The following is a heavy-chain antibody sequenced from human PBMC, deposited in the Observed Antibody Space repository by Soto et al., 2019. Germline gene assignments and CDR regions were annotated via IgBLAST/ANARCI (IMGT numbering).Heavy chain of an antibody. CDR1: GFTYSRYI. J-gene: IGHJ3*02. V-gene: IGHV3-48*02. D-gene: IGHD3-22*01. CDR3: ARSYYYDSSGYYYRPFDI. CDR2: ISSSSTTI. Sequence: PGGSLRLSCAASGFTYSRYIMNWVRQAPGKGLEWISCISSSSTTIYYADSVKGRFTISRDNAKNSLYLQLNSLRDEDTAVYYCARSYYYDSSGYYYRPFDIWGPWTMVIVS.